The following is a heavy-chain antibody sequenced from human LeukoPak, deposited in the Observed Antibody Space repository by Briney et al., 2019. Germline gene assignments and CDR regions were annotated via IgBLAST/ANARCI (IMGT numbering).Heavy chain of an antibody. J-gene: IGHJ6*02. CDR3: ARDQKVGATPYFGMDI. Sequence: ASVKVSCKASGYTSSSYDINWVRQAPGQGLEWMGGIIPIFGTANYAQKFQGRVTITADKSTSTAYMELSSLRSEDTAVYYCARDQKVGATPYFGMDIWGQGTTVTVSS. V-gene: IGHV1-69*06. CDR1: GYTSSSYD. D-gene: IGHD1-26*01. CDR2: IIPIFGTA.